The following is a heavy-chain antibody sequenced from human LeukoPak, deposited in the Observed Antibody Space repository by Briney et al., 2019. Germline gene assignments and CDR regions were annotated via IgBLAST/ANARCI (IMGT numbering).Heavy chain of an antibody. V-gene: IGHV4-61*02. Sequence: SETLSLTYTVSGVSISSGSYYWSWIRQPAGKGLEWIGRIYTSGSTNYNPSLKSRVTISVDTSKNQFSLKLSSVTAADTAVYYCARVDMTTVNYYMDVWGKGTTVTVSS. CDR2: IYTSGST. CDR1: GVSISSGSYY. CDR3: ARVDMTTVNYYMDV. J-gene: IGHJ6*03. D-gene: IGHD4-11*01.